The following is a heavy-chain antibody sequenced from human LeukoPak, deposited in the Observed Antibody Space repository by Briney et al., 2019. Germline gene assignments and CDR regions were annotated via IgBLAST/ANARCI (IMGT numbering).Heavy chain of an antibody. D-gene: IGHD1-7*01. J-gene: IGHJ4*02. CDR1: GFTFSSYA. V-gene: IGHV3-23*01. CDR3: ARDQDGISGTGDY. CDR2: ISGSGGST. Sequence: GGSLRLSCAASGFTFSSYAMSWVRQAPGKGLEWVSAISGSGGSTYYADSVKGRFTISRDNSKNTLYLQMNSLRAEDTAVYYCARDQDGISGTGDYWGQGTLVTVSS.